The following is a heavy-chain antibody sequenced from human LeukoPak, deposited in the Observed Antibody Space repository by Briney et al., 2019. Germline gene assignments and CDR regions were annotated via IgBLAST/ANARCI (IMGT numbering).Heavy chain of an antibody. J-gene: IGHJ4*02. V-gene: IGHV1-69*05. D-gene: IGHD4-17*01. Sequence: ASVKVSCKASGGTFTSYAISWVRQAPGQGLEWMGRIIPIFGTANYAQKFQGRVTITTDESTSTAYMELSSLRSEDTAVYYCARAFGYGDSYYFDYWGQGTLVTVSS. CDR1: GGTFTSYA. CDR2: IIPIFGTA. CDR3: ARAFGYGDSYYFDY.